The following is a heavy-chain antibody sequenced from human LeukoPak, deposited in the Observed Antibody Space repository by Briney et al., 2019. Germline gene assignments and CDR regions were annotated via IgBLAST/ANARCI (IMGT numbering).Heavy chain of an antibody. CDR2: ISGSGGST. V-gene: IGHV3-23*01. D-gene: IGHD3-9*01. J-gene: IGHJ6*03. CDR3: AKMTSPPRFDWLLSYYYYYYMDV. Sequence: QPGESLKISCAASGFTFSSYAMSWVRQAPGKGLEWVSAISGSGGSTYYADSVKGRFTISRDNSKNTLYLQMNSLRAEDTAVYYCAKMTSPPRFDWLLSYYYYYYMDVWGKGTAVTVSS. CDR1: GFTFSSYA.